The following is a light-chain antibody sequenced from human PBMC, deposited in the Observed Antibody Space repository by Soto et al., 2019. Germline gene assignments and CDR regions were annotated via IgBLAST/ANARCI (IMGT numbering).Light chain of an antibody. CDR3: MQALQTRIFT. J-gene: IGKJ3*01. Sequence: DIVMTQSPLSLPVTPGEPASISCRSSQSLLHSNGYNYLDWYLQKPGQSPQLLIYLGSNRASGVPDRFSGSRSGTDFTLKISRVEAEDVGVYYCMQALQTRIFTFGPGTKVDIK. CDR2: LGS. V-gene: IGKV2-28*01. CDR1: QSLLHSNGYNY.